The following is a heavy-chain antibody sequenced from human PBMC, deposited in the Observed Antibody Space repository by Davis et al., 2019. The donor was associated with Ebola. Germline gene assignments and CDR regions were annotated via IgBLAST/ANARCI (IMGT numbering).Heavy chain of an antibody. Sequence: ASVKVSCKASGYTFTSYYMHWVRQAPGQGLEWMGIINPSGGSTSYAQKFQGRVTMTRDTSTSTVYMALSSLRSEDTAVYYCAGGGIPIQFDYWGQGTLVTVSS. CDR1: GYTFTSYY. D-gene: IGHD2-2*02. V-gene: IGHV1-46*01. CDR2: INPSGGST. CDR3: AGGGIPIQFDY. J-gene: IGHJ4*02.